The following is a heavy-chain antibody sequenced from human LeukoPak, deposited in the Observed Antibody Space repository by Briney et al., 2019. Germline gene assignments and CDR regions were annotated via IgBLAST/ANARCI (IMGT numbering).Heavy chain of an antibody. Sequence: GGSLRLSCAASGFTFSSYEMYWVRQAPGKGLEWVSYISSSGSTIYYADSVKGRFTISRDNAKNSLYLQMNSLRAEDTAVYYCAREVGYYDYVWGSYLDYWGQGTLVTVSS. CDR2: ISSSGSTI. CDR3: AREVGYYDYVWGSYLDY. CDR1: GFTFSSYE. D-gene: IGHD3-16*02. J-gene: IGHJ4*02. V-gene: IGHV3-48*03.